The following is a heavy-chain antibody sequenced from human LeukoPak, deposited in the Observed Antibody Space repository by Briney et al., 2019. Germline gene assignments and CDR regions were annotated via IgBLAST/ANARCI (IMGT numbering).Heavy chain of an antibody. CDR2: GHYSGST. CDR1: GDSISSYY. J-gene: IGHJ4*02. D-gene: IGHD6-13*01. V-gene: IGHV4-59*08. Sequence: SETLSLTCTVSGDSISSYYWNWIRQPPGKGLEWIGYGHYSGSTNYNPSLNSRVTFSVDTSKNQFSLKLSSVTAADTAVYYCAGHGKGSTSIKYYFDYWGQGTLVTVSS. CDR3: AGHGKGSTSIKYYFDY.